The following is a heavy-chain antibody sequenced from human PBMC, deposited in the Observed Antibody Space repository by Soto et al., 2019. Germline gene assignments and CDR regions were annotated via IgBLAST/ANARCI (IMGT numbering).Heavy chain of an antibody. D-gene: IGHD4-17*01. CDR2: ISYDGSNK. Sequence: RLPWAASGGTFINYAMRRISKKQDKGLEWVAVISYDGSNKYYADSVKGRFTISRDNSKNTLYLQMNSLRAEDTAVYYCARAGLSRSLRWSARRDYSYYGMDVLGQGTTVTVSS. CDR3: ARAGLSRSLRWSARRDYSYYGMDV. V-gene: IGHV3-30-3*01. CDR1: GGTFINYA. J-gene: IGHJ6*01.